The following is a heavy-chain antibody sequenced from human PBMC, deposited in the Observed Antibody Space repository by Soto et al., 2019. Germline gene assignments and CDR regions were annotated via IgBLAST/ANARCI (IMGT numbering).Heavy chain of an antibody. D-gene: IGHD6-13*01. CDR2: ISSSGSTI. Sequence: GGSLRLSCAASGFTFSSYEMNWVRQAPGKGLEWVSYISSSGSTIYYADSVKGRFTISRDNAKNSLYLQMNSLRAEDTAVYYCARAGYSSSWSGYYYYYGMDVWGQGTTVTVS. J-gene: IGHJ6*02. V-gene: IGHV3-48*03. CDR3: ARAGYSSSWSGYYYYYGMDV. CDR1: GFTFSSYE.